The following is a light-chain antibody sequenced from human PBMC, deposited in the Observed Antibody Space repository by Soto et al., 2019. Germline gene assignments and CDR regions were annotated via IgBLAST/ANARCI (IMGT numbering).Light chain of an antibody. CDR2: EVS. CDR1: STDFVSYNR. V-gene: IGLV2-18*01. Sequence: QAVLTQPPSVSGTPGQSVTISCTGTSTDFVSYNRVSWYQQPPDTAPKLMIYEVSKRPSGVPDRFSGSKSGNTASLTISGLQAADEADYYCSLYTSENAYVFGTGTKVTVL. CDR3: SLYTSENAYV. J-gene: IGLJ1*01.